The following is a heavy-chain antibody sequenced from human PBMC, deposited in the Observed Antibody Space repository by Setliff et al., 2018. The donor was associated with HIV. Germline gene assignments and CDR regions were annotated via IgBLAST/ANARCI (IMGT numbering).Heavy chain of an antibody. CDR2: LSSNGNT. Sequence: SETLSLTCSVSGAVISRSTHHWAWIRQPPGKGREWIGALSSNGNTYFNPTLKSRVTLSIEASKNLFSLKLNSLTAAETAVYFCAAQDLDLVKYYYMDYWGPGALVTVSS. D-gene: IGHD2-21*01. J-gene: IGHJ4*02. V-gene: IGHV4-39*07. CDR1: GAVISRSTHH. CDR3: AAQDLDLVKYYYMDY.